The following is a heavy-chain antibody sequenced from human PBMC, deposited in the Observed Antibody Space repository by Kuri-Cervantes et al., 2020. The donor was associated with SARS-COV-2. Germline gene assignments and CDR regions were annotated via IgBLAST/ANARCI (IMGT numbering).Heavy chain of an antibody. CDR3: VRDGDHWNFDY. CDR2: ISGSGGSA. V-gene: IGHV3-23*01. Sequence: ETLSLTCAASGFTFSSYAMSWVRQAPGKGLEWASGISGSGGSAYYADSVKGRFTISRDNSRNTVYLQMNSLRAEDTAVYYCVRDGDHWNFDYWGQGTLVTVSS. CDR1: GFTFSSYA. D-gene: IGHD1-1*01. J-gene: IGHJ4*02.